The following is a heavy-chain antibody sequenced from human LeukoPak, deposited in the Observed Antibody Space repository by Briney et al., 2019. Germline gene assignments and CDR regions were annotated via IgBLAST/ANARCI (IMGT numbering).Heavy chain of an antibody. D-gene: IGHD4-17*01. CDR2: IKHSGST. J-gene: IGHJ4*02. V-gene: IGHV4-34*01. CDR3: TRLLEKVDVGEGNEGLFDS. Sequence: SETLSLTCAVYGGSFSGYYWSWIRQPPGKGLEWIGEIKHSGSTNYNPSLKSRVTMSVDTSKNQFSLKVSSVTAADTAVYYCTRLLEKVDVGEGNEGLFDSWGQGTLVTVSS. CDR1: GGSFSGYY.